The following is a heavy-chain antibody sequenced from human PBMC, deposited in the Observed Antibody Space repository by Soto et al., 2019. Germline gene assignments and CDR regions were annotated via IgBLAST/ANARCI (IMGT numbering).Heavy chain of an antibody. CDR1: GFTFSSYS. Sequence: GGSLRLSCAASGFTFSSYSMNWVRQAPGKGLEWVSSISSSSSYIYYADSVKGRFTISRDNAKNSLYLQMNSLRAEDTAVYYCARDSSGWRFVDYWGQGTLVTVSS. CDR2: ISSSSSYI. J-gene: IGHJ4*02. V-gene: IGHV3-21*01. CDR3: ARDSSGWRFVDY. D-gene: IGHD6-19*01.